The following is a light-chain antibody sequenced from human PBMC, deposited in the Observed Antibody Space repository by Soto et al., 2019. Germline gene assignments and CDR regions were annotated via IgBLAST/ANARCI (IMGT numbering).Light chain of an antibody. J-gene: IGLJ2*01. CDR3: SSHAGGQNVV. Sequence: QSALTQPPSASGSPGQSVTISFTGTSSDVGGYNYVSWYQQHPGKAPKVMIYDVNKRPSGVPDRFSGSKSGNTASLTVSGLQAEDEGDYYCSSHAGGQNVVFGGGTKLTVL. V-gene: IGLV2-8*01. CDR2: DVN. CDR1: SSDVGGYNY.